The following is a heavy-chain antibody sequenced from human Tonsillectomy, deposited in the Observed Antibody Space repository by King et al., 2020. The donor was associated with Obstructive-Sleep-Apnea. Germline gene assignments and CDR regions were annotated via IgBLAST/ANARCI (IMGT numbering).Heavy chain of an antibody. CDR3: ARGDPLVVNSPDYFDY. J-gene: IGHJ4*02. CDR1: GGSFSDYY. D-gene: IGHD3-22*01. V-gene: IGHV4-34*01. Sequence: QVQLQQWGAGLLKPSETLSLTCAVYGGSFSDYYWSWIRQPPGKGLEWIGEINHSGSTNYNPSLKSRVTMSVDTSKNQFSLKLSSVTAADTAVYYCARGDPLVVNSPDYFDYWGQGTLVTVSS. CDR2: INHSGST.